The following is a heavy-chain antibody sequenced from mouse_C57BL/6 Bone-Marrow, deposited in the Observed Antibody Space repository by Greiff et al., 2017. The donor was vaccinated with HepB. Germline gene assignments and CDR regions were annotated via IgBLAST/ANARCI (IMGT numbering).Heavy chain of an antibody. D-gene: IGHD1-1*01. CDR2: IYPSDSET. Sequence: QVQLQQPGAELVRPGSSVKLSCKASGYTFTSYWMDWVKQRPGQGLEWIGNIYPSDSETHYNQKFKDKATLTVDKSSSTAYMQLSSLTSEDSAVYYCARGAVAPFYWGQGTTLTVSS. J-gene: IGHJ2*01. CDR1: GYTFTSYW. CDR3: ARGAVAPFY. V-gene: IGHV1-61*01.